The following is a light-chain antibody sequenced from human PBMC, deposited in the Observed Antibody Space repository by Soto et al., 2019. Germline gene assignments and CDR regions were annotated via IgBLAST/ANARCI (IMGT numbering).Light chain of an antibody. CDR1: QPTGTC. CDR3: QQSYSMPCA. J-gene: IGKJ2*01. CDR2: GAS. V-gene: IGKV1-39*01. Sequence: DIQITQSPSSLSASVVDRVTITCRASQPTGTCLHWYQQKPGRAPNLLIHGASTLQTGVPSRFTGSGSGSDFTLAISSLQPEDFATYFCQQSYSMPCAFGPGTKVDI.